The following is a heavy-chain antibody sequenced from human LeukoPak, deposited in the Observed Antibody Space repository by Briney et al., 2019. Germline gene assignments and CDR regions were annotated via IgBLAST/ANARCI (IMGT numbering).Heavy chain of an antibody. J-gene: IGHJ4*02. Sequence: GGSLRLSCTASGFTFNEYAMSWFRQAPGKGLEWVGFIRSKGSGGTIEYAASVKGRFTLSRDDSKSIVSLQMNSLQCEDTAVYYCVKGRTRADSWGQGTLVTVSS. D-gene: IGHD3-3*01. V-gene: IGHV3-49*03. CDR2: IRSKGSGGTI. CDR1: GFTFNEYA. CDR3: VKGRTRADS.